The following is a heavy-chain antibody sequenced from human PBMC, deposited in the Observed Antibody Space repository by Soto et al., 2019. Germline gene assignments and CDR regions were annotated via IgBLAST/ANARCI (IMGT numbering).Heavy chain of an antibody. J-gene: IGHJ4*02. CDR1: GGTFSSYA. Sequence: ASVKVSCKASGGTFSSYAISWVRQAPGQGLEWMGGIIPIFGTANYAQKFQGRVTITADESTSTAYMELSSLRSEDTAVYYCAREYYDSSGYYYADYWGQGTLVTVSS. CDR2: IIPIFGTA. D-gene: IGHD3-22*01. CDR3: AREYYDSSGYYYADY. V-gene: IGHV1-69*13.